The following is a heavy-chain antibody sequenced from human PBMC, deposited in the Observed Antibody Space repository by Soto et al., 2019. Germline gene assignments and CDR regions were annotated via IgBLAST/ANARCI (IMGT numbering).Heavy chain of an antibody. CDR1: CGSFSGYY. V-gene: IGHV4-34*01. Sequence: LYLTCAVYCGSFSGYYWSWIRQPPGKGLEWIGEINHSGSTNYNPSLKSRVTISVDTSKNQSSLKLSSVTAADTAVYYCARVLYSSSSRDWFDHWGQGTPVTVSS. CDR2: INHSGST. CDR3: ARVLYSSSSRDWFDH. J-gene: IGHJ5*02. D-gene: IGHD6-6*01.